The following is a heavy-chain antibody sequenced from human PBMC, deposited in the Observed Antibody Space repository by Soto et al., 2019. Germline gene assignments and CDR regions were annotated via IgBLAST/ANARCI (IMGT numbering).Heavy chain of an antibody. CDR3: AKDLIYYGSGSYYNSYGMDV. D-gene: IGHD3-10*01. Sequence: PGGSLRLSCAASGFTFSIYAMSWVRQAPGKGLEWVSAISGSGGSTYYADSVKGRFTSSRDNSKNTLYLQMNSLRAEDTAVYYCAKDLIYYGSGSYYNSYGMDVWGQGTTVTVSS. CDR1: GFTFSIYA. J-gene: IGHJ6*02. V-gene: IGHV3-23*01. CDR2: ISGSGGST.